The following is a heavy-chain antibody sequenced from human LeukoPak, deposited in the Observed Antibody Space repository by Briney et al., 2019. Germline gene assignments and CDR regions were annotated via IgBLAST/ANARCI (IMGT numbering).Heavy chain of an antibody. CDR1: GYTFTGYY. D-gene: IGHD6-13*01. Sequence: ASVRVSCKASGYTFTGYYMHWVRQAPGQGLEWMGIINPSGGGTTYAQKFQGRVTMTRDKSTSTVYMEVSSLRSEDTAVYYCARDGKTAAGNYFDYWGQGTLVTVSS. V-gene: IGHV1-46*01. CDR3: ARDGKTAAGNYFDY. CDR2: INPSGGGT. J-gene: IGHJ4*02.